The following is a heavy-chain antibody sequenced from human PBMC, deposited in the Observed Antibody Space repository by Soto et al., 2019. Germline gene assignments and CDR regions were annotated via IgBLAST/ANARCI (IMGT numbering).Heavy chain of an antibody. D-gene: IGHD4-17*01. V-gene: IGHV1-69*06. Sequence: QVQLVQSGAEAKKPGSSVKVSCKTSGGTFSSYAISWVRQAPGQGLEWMGGIVPLFRTTNYAQKFQGRVTITADTSTYTVYMELRSLRSDDTAVYYCARGEGTTTVFDYWGQGTLVTVSS. CDR2: IVPLFRTT. CDR1: GGTFSSYA. J-gene: IGHJ4*02. CDR3: ARGEGTTTVFDY.